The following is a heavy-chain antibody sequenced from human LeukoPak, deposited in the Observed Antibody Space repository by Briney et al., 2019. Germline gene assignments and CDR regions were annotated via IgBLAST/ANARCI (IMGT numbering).Heavy chain of an antibody. CDR2: ISYDGSNK. J-gene: IGHJ4*02. D-gene: IGHD6-19*01. CDR3: AKDKIVGSTGWYYFDY. Sequence: PGGSLRLSCAASGFTFSSYGMHWVRQAPGKGLEWVAVISYDGSNKYYADSLKGRLTISRDNSKNTLYLQMNSLRAEDTAVYYCAKDKIVGSTGWYYFDYWGQGTLVTVSS. CDR1: GFTFSSYG. V-gene: IGHV3-30*18.